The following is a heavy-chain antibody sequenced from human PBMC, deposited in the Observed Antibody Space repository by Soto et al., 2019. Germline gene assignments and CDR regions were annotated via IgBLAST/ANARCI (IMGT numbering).Heavy chain of an antibody. V-gene: IGHV1-2*04. J-gene: IGHJ6*02. CDR2: INPNSGGT. D-gene: IGHD3-22*01. CDR3: ARDTTYYYDSSGYLRYYYYGMDV. CDR1: GYTFTGYY. Sequence: ASVKVSCKASGYTFTGYYMHWVRQAPGQGLEWMGWINPNSGGTNYAQKFQGWVTMTRDTSISTAYMELSRLRSDDTAVYYCARDTTYYYDSSGYLRYYYYGMDVWGQGTTVTVSS.